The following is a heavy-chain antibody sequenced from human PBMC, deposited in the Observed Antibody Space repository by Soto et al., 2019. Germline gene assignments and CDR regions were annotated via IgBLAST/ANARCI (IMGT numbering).Heavy chain of an antibody. V-gene: IGHV4-39*01. CDR3: AGHSLARRKNNWFDP. CDR1: RDSLISSDFY. CDR2: IFYLGSS. D-gene: IGHD3-3*02. J-gene: IGHJ5*02. Sequence: SETLSLTCTVSRDSLISSDFYWGWVRQPPGKGLEWIGSIFYLGSSYYNPSLKSRVTMSVDTSKNQCSLKLRSVTAADTALYFSAGHSLARRKNNWFDPWGQGIMVTVSS.